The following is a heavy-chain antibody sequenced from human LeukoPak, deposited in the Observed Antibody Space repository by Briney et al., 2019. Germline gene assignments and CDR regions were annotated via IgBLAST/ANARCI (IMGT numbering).Heavy chain of an antibody. CDR1: GGSISSGDYY. CDR2: IYHSGST. D-gene: IGHD2-2*01. CDR3: ARTGYCSSASCSVVKQWLVRVYFDY. V-gene: IGHV4-30-4*01. Sequence: SETLSLTCTVSGGSISSGDYYWSWIRQSPGKGLEWIGYIYHSGSTYYNPSLKSRVTISVDTSKNQFSLVLNSVTAADTAVYYCARTGYCSSASCSVVKQWLVRVYFDYWGQGTLVAVSS. J-gene: IGHJ4*02.